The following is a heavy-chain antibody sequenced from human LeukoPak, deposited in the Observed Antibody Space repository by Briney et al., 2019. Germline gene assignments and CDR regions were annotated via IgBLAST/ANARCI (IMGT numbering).Heavy chain of an antibody. CDR2: IYYSGST. V-gene: IGHV4-39*07. J-gene: IGHJ6*03. D-gene: IGHD5-18*01. CDR3: ARDRPRLRGYSYGYYYYMDV. Sequence: SETLSLTCTVSGGSISSSSYYWGWIRQPPGKGLEGTGSIYYSGSTYYNPSLKSRVTRSVDTSKNQFSLKLSSVTAADTAVYYCARDRPRLRGYSYGYYYYMDVWGKGTTVTVSS. CDR1: GGSISSSSYY.